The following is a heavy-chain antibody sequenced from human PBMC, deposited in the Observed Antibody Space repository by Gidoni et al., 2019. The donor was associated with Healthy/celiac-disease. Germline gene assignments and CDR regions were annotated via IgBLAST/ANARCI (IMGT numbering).Heavy chain of an antibody. CDR2: ISYDGSNK. Sequence: QVQLVESGGGVVQPGRSLRLSCAASGFTFSSYGMHWVRQAPGKGLEWVAVISYDGSNKYYADSVKGRFTISRDNSKNTLYLQMNSLRAEDTAVYYCAREDWSYSSSWSFDYWGQGTLVTVSS. D-gene: IGHD6-13*01. CDR3: AREDWSYSSSWSFDY. J-gene: IGHJ4*02. CDR1: GFTFSSYG. V-gene: IGHV3-30*03.